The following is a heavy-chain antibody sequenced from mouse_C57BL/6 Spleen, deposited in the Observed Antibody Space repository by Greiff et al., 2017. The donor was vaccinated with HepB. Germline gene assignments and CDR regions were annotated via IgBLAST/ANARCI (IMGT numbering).Heavy chain of an antibody. CDR2: ISDGGSYT. Sequence: EVKLQESGGGLVKPGGSLKLSCAASGFTFSSYAMSWVRQTPEKRLEWVATISDGGSYTYYPDNVKGRFTISRDNAKNNLYLQMSHLKSEDTAMYYCARDSTLWNVDYWGQGTTLTVSS. CDR3: ARDSTLWNVDY. CDR1: GFTFSSYA. V-gene: IGHV5-4*01. D-gene: IGHD1-1*02. J-gene: IGHJ2*01.